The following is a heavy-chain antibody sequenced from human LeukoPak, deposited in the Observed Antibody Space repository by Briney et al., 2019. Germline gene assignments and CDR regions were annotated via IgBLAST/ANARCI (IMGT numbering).Heavy chain of an antibody. J-gene: IGHJ6*04. Sequence: GGSLRLSCAASGFTFNTYGMTWVRQAPGKGLEWVSYISSSGSTIYYADSVKGRFTISRDNAKNSLYLQVNSLRAEDTAVYYCAELGITMIGGVWGKGTTVTISS. CDR3: AELGITMIGGV. V-gene: IGHV3-48*04. CDR1: GFTFNTYG. CDR2: ISSSGSTI. D-gene: IGHD3-10*02.